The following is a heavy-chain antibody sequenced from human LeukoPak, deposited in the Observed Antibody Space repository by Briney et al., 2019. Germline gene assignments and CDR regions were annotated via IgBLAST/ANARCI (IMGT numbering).Heavy chain of an antibody. J-gene: IGHJ5*01. V-gene: IGHV4-59*01. CDR3: ARERGFWSGYWFDY. CDR2: IYTSGST. CDR1: GGSISSCY. Sequence: PSETLSLTCTVSGGSISSCYWSWIRQPPGKGLEWIGYIYTSGSTNYNPSLKSRVTISVDTSKNQFSLKLSSVTAADTAVYYCARERGFWSGYWFDYWGQGTLVTVSS. D-gene: IGHD3-3*01.